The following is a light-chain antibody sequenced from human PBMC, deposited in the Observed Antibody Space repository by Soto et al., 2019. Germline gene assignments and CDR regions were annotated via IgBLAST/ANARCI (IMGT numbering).Light chain of an antibody. CDR3: SSYAGSNSVGV. CDR2: EVN. V-gene: IGLV2-8*01. CDR1: SSDVGGYKY. Sequence: QSVLTQPPSASGSPGQSVTISCTGTSSDVGGYKYVSWYQQHPGKAPKLMIFEVNKRPSGVPDRFSGSKSGNTASLTVSGLQAEDEADYYCSSYAGSNSVGVFGTGTKVTVL. J-gene: IGLJ1*01.